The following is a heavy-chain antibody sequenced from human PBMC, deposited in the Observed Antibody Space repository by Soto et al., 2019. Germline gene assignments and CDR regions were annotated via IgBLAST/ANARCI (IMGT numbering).Heavy chain of an antibody. Sequence: QITLKESGPTLVKPTQTLTLTCTFSGFSLTTDRVGVGWIRQPPGEALEWLAVIYWDDSKTYRPSLESRLTITKGPPQNQGALTMTNIDSPDTATFFCANAYGGRSLYWGQGTLVTVSS. CDR1: GFSLTTDRVG. CDR3: ANAYGGRSLY. D-gene: IGHD1-26*01. J-gene: IGHJ4*02. CDR2: IYWDDSK. V-gene: IGHV2-5*02.